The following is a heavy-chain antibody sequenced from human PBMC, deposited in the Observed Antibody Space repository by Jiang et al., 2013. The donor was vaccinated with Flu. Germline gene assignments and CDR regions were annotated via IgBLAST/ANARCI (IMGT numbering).Heavy chain of an antibody. Sequence: GPGLVKPSGTLSLTCAVSGGSISSSNWWSWVRQPPGKGLEWIGEIYHSGSTNYNPSLKSRVTISVDKSKNQFSLKLSSVTAADTAVYYCARPYYDILTGEGNWFDPWGQGTLVTVSS. CDR3: ARPYYDILTGEGNWFDP. V-gene: IGHV4-4*02. D-gene: IGHD3-9*01. CDR2: IYHSGST. CDR1: GGSISSSNW. J-gene: IGHJ5*02.